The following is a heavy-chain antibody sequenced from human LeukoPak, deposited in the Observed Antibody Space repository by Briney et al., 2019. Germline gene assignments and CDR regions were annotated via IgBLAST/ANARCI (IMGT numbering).Heavy chain of an antibody. V-gene: IGHV4-34*01. Sequence: SETLSLTCAVYGGSFSGYYWSWIRQPPGKGLEWIGEINHSGSTNYNPSLKSRVTISVDTSKNQFSLKLSSVTAADTAVYYCARVGYYYDSTGYSYHYFDYWSQGTLVTVSS. CDR2: INHSGST. CDR3: ARVGYYYDSTGYSYHYFDY. J-gene: IGHJ4*02. CDR1: GGSFSGYY. D-gene: IGHD3-22*01.